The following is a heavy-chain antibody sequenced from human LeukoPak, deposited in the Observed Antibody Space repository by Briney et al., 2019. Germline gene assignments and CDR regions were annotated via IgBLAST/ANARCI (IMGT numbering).Heavy chain of an antibody. CDR1: GFTFDDYA. CDR3: ASGTGMVTDY. J-gene: IGHJ4*02. D-gene: IGHD5-18*01. V-gene: IGHV3-43*02. CDR2: ISGDGGST. Sequence: PGGSLRLSCAASGFTFDDYAMHWVRQAPGKGLEWVSLISGDGGSTYYADSVKGRFTISRDNSKNTLYLQMNSLRAEDTAVYYCASGTGMVTDYWGQGSLVTVSS.